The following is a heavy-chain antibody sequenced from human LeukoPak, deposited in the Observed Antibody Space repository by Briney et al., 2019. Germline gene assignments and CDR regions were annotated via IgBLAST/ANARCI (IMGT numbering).Heavy chain of an antibody. Sequence: SETLSLTCTVSGGSISSYYWSWIRQPPGKRLEWIGRIYTSGSTNYNPSLKSRVTMSVDTSKNQFSLKLSSVTAADTAVYYCARGIVVVPYFDSWGQGTLVTVSS. CDR2: IYTSGST. CDR3: ARGIVVVPYFDS. V-gene: IGHV4-4*07. D-gene: IGHD3-22*01. J-gene: IGHJ4*02. CDR1: GGSISSYY.